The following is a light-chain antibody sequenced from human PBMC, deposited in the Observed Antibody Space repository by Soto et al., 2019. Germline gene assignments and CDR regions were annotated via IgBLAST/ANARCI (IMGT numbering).Light chain of an antibody. J-gene: IGKJ4*01. V-gene: IGKV3-11*01. CDR1: QSVSSS. CDR2: DAS. Sequence: EIVLTQSPATLSLSPGERATVSCRASQSVSSSLAWYQQKTGQAPRLLIYDASNRATGIPARFSGSGSGTDFTLTITSLEPEDFAVYYCQQRSSWPVTFGGGTKVEIK. CDR3: QQRSSWPVT.